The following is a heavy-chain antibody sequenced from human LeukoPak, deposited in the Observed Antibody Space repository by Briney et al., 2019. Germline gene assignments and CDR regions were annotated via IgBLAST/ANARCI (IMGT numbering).Heavy chain of an antibody. J-gene: IGHJ5*02. V-gene: IGHV4-59*01. CDR3: ARATRKPTIFGVVNQVWWFDP. Sequence: PSETLSLTCTVSGGSISSYYWSWIRQPPGKGLEWIGYIYYSGSTNYNPSLKSRVTISVDTSKNQFSLKLSSVTAADTAVYYCARATRKPTIFGVVNQVWWFDPWGQGTLVTVSS. CDR2: IYYSGST. CDR1: GGSISSYY. D-gene: IGHD3-3*01.